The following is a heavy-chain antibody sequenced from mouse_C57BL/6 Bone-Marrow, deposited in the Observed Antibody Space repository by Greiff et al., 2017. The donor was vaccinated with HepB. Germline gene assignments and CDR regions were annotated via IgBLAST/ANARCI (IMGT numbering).Heavy chain of an antibody. D-gene: IGHD1-1*01. V-gene: IGHV1-26*01. CDR1: GYTFTDYY. CDR2: INPNNGGT. J-gene: IGHJ2*01. CDR3: GFITTVVDYFDY. Sequence: VQLQQSGPELVKPGASVKISCKASGYTFTDYYMNWVKQSHGKSLEWIGDINPNNGGTSYNQKFKGKATLTVDKSSSTAYMELRSLTSEDSAVYYCGFITTVVDYFDYWGQGTTLTVSS.